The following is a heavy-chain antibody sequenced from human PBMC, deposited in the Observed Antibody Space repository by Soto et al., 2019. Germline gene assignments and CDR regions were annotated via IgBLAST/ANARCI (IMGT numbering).Heavy chain of an antibody. V-gene: IGHV3-23*01. CDR1: GFTFKTYA. J-gene: IGHJ4*02. CDR2: ISGSGGTI. Sequence: VQLLESGGGLVQPGGSLRLSCATFGFTFKTYAMTWVRQAPGKGLEWVAVISGSGGTIYYADSVKGRFTISRDNSKDTVYLQINSLRADDTALYYCAKDKSDWGFFDFWGQGTQVTVS. CDR3: AKDKSDWGFFDF. D-gene: IGHD7-27*01.